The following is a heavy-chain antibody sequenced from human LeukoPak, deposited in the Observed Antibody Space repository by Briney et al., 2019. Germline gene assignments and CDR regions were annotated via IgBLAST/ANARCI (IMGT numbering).Heavy chain of an antibody. Sequence: SETLSLTCSVSDDSITMYYWTWIRQPPGKGLEWIGYVDHTGSTNFNPSLNGRVSISRDTTKNVFSLRLSSVTAADTAVYYCARGLGGSSDNWGQGTLVTVSS. D-gene: IGHD6-6*01. J-gene: IGHJ4*02. CDR3: ARGLGGSSDN. CDR2: VDHTGST. V-gene: IGHV4-59*12. CDR1: DDSITMYY.